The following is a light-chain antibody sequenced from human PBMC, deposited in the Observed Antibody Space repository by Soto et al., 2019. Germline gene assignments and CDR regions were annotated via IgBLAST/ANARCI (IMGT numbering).Light chain of an antibody. J-gene: IGKJ1*01. Sequence: EIVITQSPATLSVSPGERATLSCRASQSVSSNLAWYQQKPGQAPRLLIYGASTRATGIPARFSGSGSGTEFTLTISSLHSDDFAVYYCQQYETWPRTFGQGTKVDIK. CDR3: QQYETWPRT. CDR1: QSVSSN. CDR2: GAS. V-gene: IGKV3-15*01.